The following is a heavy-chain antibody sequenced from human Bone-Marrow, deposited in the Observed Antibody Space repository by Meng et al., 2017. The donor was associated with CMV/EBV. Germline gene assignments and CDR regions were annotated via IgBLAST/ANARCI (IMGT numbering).Heavy chain of an antibody. CDR1: GFTFSSYA. CDR2: ISGSGGST. Sequence: GESLKIFRVGSGFTFSSYAMHWVRQAPGKGLEWVSAISGSGGSTYYADSVKGRFTISRDNSKNTLYLQMNSLRADDTAVYYCSNGGVGYCSSTSCPHFDYWGQGTLATVSS. V-gene: IGHV3-23*01. D-gene: IGHD2-2*01. CDR3: SNGGVGYCSSTSCPHFDY. J-gene: IGHJ4*02.